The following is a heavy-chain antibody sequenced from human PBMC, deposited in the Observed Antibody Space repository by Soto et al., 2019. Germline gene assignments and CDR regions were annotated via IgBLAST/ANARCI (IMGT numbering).Heavy chain of an antibody. CDR2: IYYSGST. Sequence: SETLSLTCTVSGGSISSGGYYWSWIRQHPGKGLEWIGYIYYSGSTYYNPSLKSRVTISVDTSKNQFSLKLSSVTAADTAVYYCARNKRVAALYNWFDPWGQGTLVTVSS. CDR1: GGSISSGGYY. CDR3: ARNKRVAALYNWFDP. J-gene: IGHJ5*02. D-gene: IGHD2-15*01. V-gene: IGHV4-31*03.